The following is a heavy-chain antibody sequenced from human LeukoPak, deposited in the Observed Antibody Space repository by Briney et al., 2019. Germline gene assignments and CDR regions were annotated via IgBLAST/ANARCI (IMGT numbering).Heavy chain of an antibody. Sequence: SETLSLTCTVSGYSISSGCYWGWIRQPPGKGLEWIGNIYHSGSTYYNPSLKSRVTMSVDTSRNQFSLKLSSVTAADTAVYYCAREPAYDILTGYYQPPWFDPWGQGTLVTVSS. D-gene: IGHD3-9*01. CDR3: AREPAYDILTGYYQPPWFDP. CDR1: GYSISSGCY. V-gene: IGHV4-38-2*02. CDR2: IYHSGST. J-gene: IGHJ5*02.